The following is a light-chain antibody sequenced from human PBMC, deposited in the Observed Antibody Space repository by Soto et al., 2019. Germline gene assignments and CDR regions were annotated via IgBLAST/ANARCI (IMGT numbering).Light chain of an antibody. Sequence: DIQMTQSPSSLSAFVGDRVTITCRTSQPISDYFNWYQQKPGKAPSLLIYTASTLQTGVPSRFSGSGSGTHYTLTSNSVPPEDCATYYCQHSYNSPRSFVQWTKVEIK. CDR3: QHSYNSPRS. J-gene: IGKJ1*01. V-gene: IGKV1-39*01. CDR1: QPISDY. CDR2: TAS.